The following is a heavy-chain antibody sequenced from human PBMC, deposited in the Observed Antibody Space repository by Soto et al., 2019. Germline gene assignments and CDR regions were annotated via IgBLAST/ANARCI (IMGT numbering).Heavy chain of an antibody. Sequence: QVQLVESGGSMVQPGRSLRLSCAASGFTFSSYAMHWVRQAPGKGLEWVAVIAYDGRNKYYADSVKGRFTISRDNSKNTLYLQMNSLRIEDTAVYYCARELERVFDYWGQGTLVTVSS. CDR3: ARELERVFDY. CDR2: IAYDGRNK. D-gene: IGHD1-1*01. V-gene: IGHV3-30*04. J-gene: IGHJ4*02. CDR1: GFTFSSYA.